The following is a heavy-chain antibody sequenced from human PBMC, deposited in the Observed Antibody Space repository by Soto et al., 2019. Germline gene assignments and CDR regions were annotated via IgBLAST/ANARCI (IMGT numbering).Heavy chain of an antibody. J-gene: IGHJ5*02. CDR1: GFTFTSSA. CDR2: IVVGSGNT. V-gene: IGHV1-58*02. D-gene: IGHD3-3*01. CDR3: AAYYDFWSGYYGNNWFDP. Sequence: QMQLVQSGPEVKKPGTSVKVSCKASGFTFTSSAMQWVRQARGQRLEWIGWIVVGSGNTNYAQKFQERVTITRDMSTSTAYMELSSLRSEDTAVYYCAAYYDFWSGYYGNNWFDPWGQGTLVTVSS.